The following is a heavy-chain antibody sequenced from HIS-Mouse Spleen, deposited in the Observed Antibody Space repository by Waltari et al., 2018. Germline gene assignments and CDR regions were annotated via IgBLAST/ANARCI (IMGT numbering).Heavy chain of an antibody. D-gene: IGHD3-3*01. J-gene: IGHJ3*02. CDR3: ARDFHDFWSGYYGGDKKHDAFDI. CDR2: IYTSGSP. V-gene: IGHV4-4*07. CDR1: GGSISSYY. Sequence: QVQLQESGPGLVKPSETLSLTCTVSGGSISSYYWSWIRQPAGKGLEWIGRIYTSGSPHYNPTLERRGTMSVDTSKNQFSLKLSSVTAADTAVYYCARDFHDFWSGYYGGDKKHDAFDIWGQGTMVTVSS.